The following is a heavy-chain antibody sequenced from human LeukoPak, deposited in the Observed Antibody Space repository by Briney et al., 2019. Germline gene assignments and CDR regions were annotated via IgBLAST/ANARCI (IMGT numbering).Heavy chain of an antibody. CDR1: GGTFSSYT. J-gene: IGHJ4*02. V-gene: IGHV1-69*04. Sequence: SVKVSCKASGGTFSSYTISWVRQAPGQGLEWMGRIIPILGIANYAQKFQGRVTITADKSTSTAYMELSSLRSEDTAVYYCARDSGYDLFSEYYFDYWGQGTLVTVSS. CDR2: IIPILGIA. CDR3: ARDSGYDLFSEYYFDY. D-gene: IGHD5-12*01.